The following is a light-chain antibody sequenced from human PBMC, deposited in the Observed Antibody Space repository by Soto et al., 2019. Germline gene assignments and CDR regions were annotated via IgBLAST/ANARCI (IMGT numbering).Light chain of an antibody. CDR3: QHYNSYGT. V-gene: IGKV1-5*01. CDR1: QDLSSW. Sequence: DIQMTQSPSSVSASVGYRVTITCRASQDLSSWLAWYQQRPGKAPKILIYHASSLETGVPSRFSGSGSGTEFTLTISSLQPDDFATYYCQHYNSYGTFGQGTKVDI. J-gene: IGKJ1*01. CDR2: HAS.